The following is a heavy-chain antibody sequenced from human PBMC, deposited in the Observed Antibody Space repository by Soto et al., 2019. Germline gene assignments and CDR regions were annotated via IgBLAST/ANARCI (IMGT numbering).Heavy chain of an antibody. CDR1: GGSISSYY. CDR3: ARDNGDYVYDY. D-gene: IGHD4-17*01. Sequence: SETLSLTCTVSGGSISSYYWSWIRQPPGKGLEWIGYIYYSGSTTYNSYLRSRVTISVDMSKNQVSLKLSSVTAADTAVYYCARDNGDYVYDYWGQGALVTVSS. CDR2: IYYSGST. J-gene: IGHJ4*02. V-gene: IGHV4-59*01.